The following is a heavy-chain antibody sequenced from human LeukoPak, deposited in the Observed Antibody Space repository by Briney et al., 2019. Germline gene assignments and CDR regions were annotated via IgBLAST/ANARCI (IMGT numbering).Heavy chain of an antibody. D-gene: IGHD6-13*01. V-gene: IGHV4-59*01. CDR2: IYYSGST. CDR3: ARQPSSWFTSFDS. Sequence: SETLSLTCTVSGGSLSSYFWSWIRHPAGKGLEWIAYIYYSGSTNYNPSLKSRVTISVDTSKNQFSLKLSSVTAADTAVYYCARQPSSWFTSFDSWGQGTLVTVSS. CDR1: GGSLSSYF. J-gene: IGHJ4*02.